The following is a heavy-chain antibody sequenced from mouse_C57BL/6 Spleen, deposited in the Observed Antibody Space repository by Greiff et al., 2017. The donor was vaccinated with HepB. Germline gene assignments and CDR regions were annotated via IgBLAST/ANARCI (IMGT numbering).Heavy chain of an antibody. CDR1: GYTFTSYW. CDR3: ARKDYYGSSPWFAY. CDR2: IYPGSGST. D-gene: IGHD1-1*01. J-gene: IGHJ3*01. Sequence: VQLQQPGAELVKPGASVKMSCKASGYTFTSYWITWVKQRPGQGLEWIGDIYPGSGSTNYNEKFKSKATLTVDTSSSTAYMQLSSLTSEDSAVYDCARKDYYGSSPWFAYWGQGTLVTVSA. V-gene: IGHV1-55*01.